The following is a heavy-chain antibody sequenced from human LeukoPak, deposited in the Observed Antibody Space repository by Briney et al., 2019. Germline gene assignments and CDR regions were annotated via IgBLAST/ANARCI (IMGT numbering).Heavy chain of an antibody. D-gene: IGHD3-16*01. Sequence: PSETLSFTCAVYGGSFSGYYWSWIRQPPGKGLEWIGEINHSGSTNYNPSLKSRVTISVDTSKNQFSLKLSSVTAADTAVYYCARGQKWGRSWFDPWGQGTLVTVSS. CDR2: INHSGST. J-gene: IGHJ5*02. CDR3: ARGQKWGRSWFDP. V-gene: IGHV4-34*01. CDR1: GGSFSGYY.